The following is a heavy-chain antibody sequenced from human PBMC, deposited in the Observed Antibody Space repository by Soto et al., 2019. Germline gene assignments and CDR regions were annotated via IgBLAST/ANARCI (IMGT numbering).Heavy chain of an antibody. J-gene: IGHJ4*02. CDR3: TRALRGDILTGYYEIDY. V-gene: IGHV1-46*03. CDR1: GYTFTSYY. CDR2: INPSGGST. D-gene: IGHD3-9*01. Sequence: GASVKVSCKASGYTFTSYYMHWVRQSPGQGFEWMGIINPSGGSTSYAQKFQGRVTMTRDTSTSTVYMELSSLRSEDTAVYYCTRALRGDILTGYYEIDYWGQGTLVTVSS.